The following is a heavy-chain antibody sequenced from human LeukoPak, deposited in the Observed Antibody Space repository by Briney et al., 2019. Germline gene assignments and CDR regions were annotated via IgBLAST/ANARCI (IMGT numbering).Heavy chain of an antibody. D-gene: IGHD3-3*01. J-gene: IGHJ4*02. Sequence: PGGSLTLSCAASGFTFISYSMNWVRQAPGKGLVWVSYIISSSSTIHYADYSDALKGRFTISRDNPKNSLSLQMNSLRYDDTSVYYCAIGPDIIPGGYWGQGTLVTVSS. CDR2: IISSSSTI. V-gene: IGHV3-48*02. CDR1: GFTFISYS. CDR3: AIGPDIIPGGY.